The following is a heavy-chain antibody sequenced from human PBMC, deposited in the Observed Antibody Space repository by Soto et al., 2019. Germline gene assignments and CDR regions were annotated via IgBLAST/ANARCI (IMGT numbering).Heavy chain of an antibody. V-gene: IGHV3-30*03. J-gene: IGHJ4*02. CDR3: VRDHDEDFGYDLDYFDY. Sequence: GSLGLFFAASWFTFSSYGMHWVRQGPGKGLEWVAVISYDGSNKYYADSVKGRFSISRDNAKNSLFLQMNSLRVEDTAFYFCVRDHDEDFGYDLDYFDYWGQGTLVTVSS. CDR1: WFTFSSYG. D-gene: IGHD5-12*01. CDR2: ISYDGSNK.